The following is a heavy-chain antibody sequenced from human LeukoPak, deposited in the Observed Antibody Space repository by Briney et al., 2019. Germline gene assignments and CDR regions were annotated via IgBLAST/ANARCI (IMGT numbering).Heavy chain of an antibody. V-gene: IGHV1-46*01. Sequence: GASVTVSCKASGYTFTSYYMHWVRQAPGQGLEWIGIINPSGGSTSYAQKFQGRVTMTRDTSTSTVYMELSSLRSEDTAVYYCARGEPLAYCGGDFYAPMYNWFDPCGQGTLVTVSS. CDR3: ARGEPLAYCGGDFYAPMYNWFDP. J-gene: IGHJ5*02. D-gene: IGHD2-21*02. CDR2: INPSGGST. CDR1: GYTFTSYY.